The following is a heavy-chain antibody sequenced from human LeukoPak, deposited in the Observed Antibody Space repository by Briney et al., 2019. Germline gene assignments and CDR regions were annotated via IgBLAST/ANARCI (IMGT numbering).Heavy chain of an antibody. V-gene: IGHV4-59*01. Sequence: PSETLSLTCTVSGASISSYYWSWIRQPPGKGLEWIAYISYSGSTNYNPSLKSRVTISVDTSKNQFSLKLTSVTAADTAVYYCARPSSTSRWYFYLWGRGTLVTVSS. J-gene: IGHJ2*01. CDR3: ARPSSTSRWYFYL. CDR2: ISYSGST. D-gene: IGHD2-2*01. CDR1: GASISSYY.